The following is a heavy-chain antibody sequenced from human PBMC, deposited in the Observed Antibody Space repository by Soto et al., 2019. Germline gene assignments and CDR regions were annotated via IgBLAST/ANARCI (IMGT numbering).Heavy chain of an antibody. Sequence: QVQLVQSGAEVKKPGSSVKVSCKASGGTFSSYAISWVRQAPGQGLEWMGGIIPIFGTANYAQKFQGRVTITADESTSTAYMELSSLRSEDTAVYYCATGLVDYYDSSGYGTTGYWGQGTLVTVSS. V-gene: IGHV1-69*01. CDR1: GGTFSSYA. J-gene: IGHJ4*02. CDR3: ATGLVDYYDSSGYGTTGY. CDR2: IIPIFGTA. D-gene: IGHD3-22*01.